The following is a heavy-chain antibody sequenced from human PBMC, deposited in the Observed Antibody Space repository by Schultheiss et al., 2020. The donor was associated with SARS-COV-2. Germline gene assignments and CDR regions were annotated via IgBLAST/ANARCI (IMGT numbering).Heavy chain of an antibody. CDR1: GFTFSSYG. Sequence: GGSLRLSCAASGFTFSSYGMHWVRQAPGKGLEWVAVISYDGSNKYYADSVKGRFTISRDNSKNTLYLQMNSLRAEDTAVYYCAAFLSGFPYWGQGTLVTVSS. V-gene: IGHV3-30*03. J-gene: IGHJ4*02. D-gene: IGHD1-26*01. CDR3: AAFLSGFPY. CDR2: ISYDGSNK.